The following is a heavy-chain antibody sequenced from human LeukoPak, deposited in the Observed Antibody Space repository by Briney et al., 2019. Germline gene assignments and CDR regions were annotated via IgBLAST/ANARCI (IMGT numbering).Heavy chain of an antibody. CDR3: ARGGSSRNYYYYYYMDV. D-gene: IGHD2-15*01. V-gene: IGHV4-59*12. CDR2: IYYSGST. CDR1: GGAITNYY. J-gene: IGHJ6*03. Sequence: SETLSLTCGVSGGAITNYYWSWIRQPPGKGLEWIGYIYYSGSTNYNPSLKSRVTMSVDTSKNQFSLKLSSVTAADTAVYYCARGGSSRNYYYYYYMDVWGKGTTVTVSS.